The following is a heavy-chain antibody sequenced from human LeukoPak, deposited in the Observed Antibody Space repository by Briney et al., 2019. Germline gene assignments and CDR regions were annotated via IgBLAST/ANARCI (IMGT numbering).Heavy chain of an antibody. CDR1: GFTFSSYA. Sequence: GRSLRLSCAASGFTFSSYAMHWVRQAPGKGLEWVAVISYDGSNKYYADSVKGRFTISRDNSKNTLYLQMNSLRAEDTAVYYCARDIRQAAAAIYYGMDVWGQGTTVTVSS. D-gene: IGHD6-13*01. V-gene: IGHV3-30*04. CDR2: ISYDGSNK. CDR3: ARDIRQAAAAIYYGMDV. J-gene: IGHJ6*02.